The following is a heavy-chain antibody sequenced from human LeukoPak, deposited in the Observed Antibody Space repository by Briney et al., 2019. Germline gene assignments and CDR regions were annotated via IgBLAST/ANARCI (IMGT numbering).Heavy chain of an antibody. CDR3: ARSTTGGGSYGFVGDY. J-gene: IGHJ4*02. Sequence: SETLSLTCTVSGGSISSSSYYWGWIRQPPGKGLEWIGSIYYSGSTYYNPSLKSRVTISVDTSKNQFSLKLSSVTAADTAVYYCARSTTGGGSYGFVGDYWGQGTLVTVSS. V-gene: IGHV4-39*07. D-gene: IGHD5-18*01. CDR1: GGSISSSSYY. CDR2: IYYSGST.